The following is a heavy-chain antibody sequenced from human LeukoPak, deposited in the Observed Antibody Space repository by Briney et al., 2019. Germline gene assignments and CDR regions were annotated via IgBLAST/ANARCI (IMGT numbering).Heavy chain of an antibody. CDR3: ARGERWLHKACYFDY. CDR1: GFTFSSYS. V-gene: IGHV3-21*01. J-gene: IGHJ4*02. CDR2: ISSSSSYI. D-gene: IGHD5-24*01. Sequence: GGSLRLSCAASGFTFSSYSMNWVRQAPGKGPEWVSSISSSSSYIYYADSVKGRFTISRDNAKNSLYLQMNSLRAEDTAVYYCARGERWLHKACYFDYWGQGTLVTVSS.